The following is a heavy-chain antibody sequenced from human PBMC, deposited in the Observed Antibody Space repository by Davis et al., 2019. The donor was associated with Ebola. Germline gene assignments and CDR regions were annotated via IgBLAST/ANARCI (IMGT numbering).Heavy chain of an antibody. CDR1: GFTVSSNY. V-gene: IGHV3-21*06. Sequence: PGGSLRLSCAASGFTVSSNYMNWVRQAQGKGLEWVSSISVSSGYIYYEDSVKGRFTISRDNAKNTLYLQVNSLRAEDTAVYYCARGVSGNYGLFDCWGQGTLVTVSS. J-gene: IGHJ4*02. D-gene: IGHD3-22*01. CDR3: ARGVSGNYGLFDC. CDR2: ISVSSGYI.